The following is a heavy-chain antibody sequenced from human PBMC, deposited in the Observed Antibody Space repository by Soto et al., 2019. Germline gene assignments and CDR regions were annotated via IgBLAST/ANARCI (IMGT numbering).Heavy chain of an antibody. CDR1: GLTFSNYA. CDR3: VKEGNGRYSRGSFDF. D-gene: IGHD2-21*01. Sequence: GGSMRLSCAASGLTFSNYAMNWVRQAPGKGLEWVSVISGTVTSAYYADSVKGRFTISRDNSKNTLYLQMNSLRAEDTAIYFCVKEGNGRYSRGSFDFWGRRTLVTVS. J-gene: IGHJ3*01. CDR2: ISGTVTSA. V-gene: IGHV3-23*01.